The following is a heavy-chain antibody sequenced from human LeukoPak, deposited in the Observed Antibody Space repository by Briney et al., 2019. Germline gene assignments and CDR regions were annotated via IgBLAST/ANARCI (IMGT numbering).Heavy chain of an antibody. V-gene: IGHV3-74*01. CDR1: GSTFSSYW. Sequence: GGSLRLSCAASGSTFSSYWMHWVRQAPGKGLVWVSRINSDGSSTSYADSVKGRFTISRDNAKNTLYLQMNSLGAEDTAVYYCARVAAAVPAPYYYMDVWGKGTTVTVSS. D-gene: IGHD6-13*01. J-gene: IGHJ6*03. CDR2: INSDGSST. CDR3: ARVAAAVPAPYYYMDV.